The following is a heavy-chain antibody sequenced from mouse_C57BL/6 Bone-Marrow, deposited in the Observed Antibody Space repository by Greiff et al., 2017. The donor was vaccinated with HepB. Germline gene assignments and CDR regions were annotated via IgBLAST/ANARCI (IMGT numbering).Heavy chain of an antibody. D-gene: IGHD1-1*01. CDR2: IRSKSNNYAT. CDR3: VSPITTVVATYYYAMDY. V-gene: IGHV10-1*01. Sequence: EVQVVESGGGLVQPKGSLKLSCAASGFSFNTYAMNWVRQAPGKGLEWVARIRSKSNNYATYYADSVKDRFTISRDDSESMLYLQMNNLKTEDTAMYYCVSPITTVVATYYYAMDYWGQGTSVTGSS. J-gene: IGHJ4*01. CDR1: GFSFNTYA.